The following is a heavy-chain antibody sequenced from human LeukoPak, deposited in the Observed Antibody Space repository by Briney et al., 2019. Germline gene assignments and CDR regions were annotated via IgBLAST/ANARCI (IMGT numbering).Heavy chain of an antibody. CDR2: IRYHGRDK. Sequence: GGSLRLSRAASGFTFSSYGVHWVRQAPGKGLEWVAFIRYHGRDKYYGDSVKGRFSISRDNSKNTLYLQMNSLRAEDTAVYYCARDLSPAYLLHWGQGTLVTVSS. J-gene: IGHJ1*01. CDR1: GFTFSSYG. V-gene: IGHV3-30*02. CDR3: ARDLSPAYLLH. D-gene: IGHD2-2*01.